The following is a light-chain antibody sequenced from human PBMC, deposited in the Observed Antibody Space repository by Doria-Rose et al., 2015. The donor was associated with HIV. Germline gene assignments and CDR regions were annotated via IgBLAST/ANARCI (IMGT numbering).Light chain of an antibody. J-gene: IGKJ1*01. Sequence: TQSPGTLSLSRGERAILSCRASQSLSSTYLAWYQQKPGQAPSLIIYDESTRATGIPDRFSASGSGTDFTLTINRLEPEDFALYYCHQYGTSWTFGQGTKVEI. CDR1: QSLSSTY. CDR2: DES. CDR3: HQYGTSWT. V-gene: IGKV3-20*01.